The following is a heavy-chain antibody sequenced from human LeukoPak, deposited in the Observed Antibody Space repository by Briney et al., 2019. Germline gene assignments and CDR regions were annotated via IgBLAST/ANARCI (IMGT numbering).Heavy chain of an antibody. CDR3: AREAEQWRSVWYFDY. Sequence: GGSLRLSCAASGFTFSSYSMNWVRQAPGKGLEWVAYMSISGNTKYYADSVKGRFTIARDNAKNSLFLQMSSLRAEDTAVYYCAREAEQWRSVWYFDYWGQGTLVTVSS. V-gene: IGHV3-48*04. D-gene: IGHD6-19*01. CDR2: MSISGNTK. J-gene: IGHJ4*02. CDR1: GFTFSSYS.